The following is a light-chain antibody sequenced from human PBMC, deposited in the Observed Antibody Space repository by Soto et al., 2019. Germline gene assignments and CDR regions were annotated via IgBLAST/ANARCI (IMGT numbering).Light chain of an antibody. CDR3: QKYNSAPRA. V-gene: IGKV1-27*01. CDR2: AAS. CDR1: QGISNY. J-gene: IGKJ3*01. Sequence: DLQMTQSPSSLSASVGDRVTITCRASQGISNYLAWYQQKPGKVPKLLIYAASTLQSGGPSRFSGSGSGTDFTLTISSLQPEDVATYYCQKYNSAPRAFGPGTKVDIK.